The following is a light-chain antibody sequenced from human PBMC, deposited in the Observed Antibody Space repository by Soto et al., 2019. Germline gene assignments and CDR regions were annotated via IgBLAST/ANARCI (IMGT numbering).Light chain of an antibody. CDR3: QHYNSYSEA. CDR2: DAS. J-gene: IGKJ1*01. V-gene: IGKV1-5*01. Sequence: DIQLTQSASTLSASVGDRVTITCRASQSISRWFAWYQQKPRKAPKLLISDASSLEGGGPSRCSGSGSETEFTRTISSLQPDDFATYYGQHYNSYSEAFGQGTKVDIK. CDR1: QSISRW.